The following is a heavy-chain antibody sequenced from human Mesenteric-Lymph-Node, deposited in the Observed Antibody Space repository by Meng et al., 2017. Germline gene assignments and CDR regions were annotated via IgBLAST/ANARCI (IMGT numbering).Heavy chain of an antibody. V-gene: IGHV3-74*01. CDR3: ARDGGSGLIHYYYYGMDV. CDR2: FAGDESTT. CDR1: GFTFSSHG. Sequence: GESLKISCAASGFTFSSHGMHWVRQAPGKGLVWVSRFAGDESTTTYADSVKGRFTISRDNAKNTLYLQMNSLRAEDTAVYYCARDGGSGLIHYYYYGMDVWGQGTTVTVSS. J-gene: IGHJ6*02. D-gene: IGHD3-10*01.